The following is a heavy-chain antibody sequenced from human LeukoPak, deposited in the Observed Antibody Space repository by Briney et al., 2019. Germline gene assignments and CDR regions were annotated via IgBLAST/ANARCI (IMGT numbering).Heavy chain of an antibody. CDR3: ASAEMATIGGAFDI. Sequence: ASVKVSCKASGGTFSSYAISWVRQAPGQGLEWMGRIIPILGIANYAQKFQGRVTITADKSTSTAYMELSSLRSEDTAVYYCASAEMATIGGAFDIWGQGTMVTVSS. CDR1: GGTFSSYA. D-gene: IGHD5-24*01. J-gene: IGHJ3*02. V-gene: IGHV1-69*04. CDR2: IIPILGIA.